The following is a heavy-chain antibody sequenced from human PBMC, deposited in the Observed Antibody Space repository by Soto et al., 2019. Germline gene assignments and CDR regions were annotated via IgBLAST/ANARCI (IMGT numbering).Heavy chain of an antibody. V-gene: IGHV3-9*01. CDR3: AKDRRKIAASYGMDV. CDR2: ISWNSGSI. J-gene: IGHJ6*02. D-gene: IGHD6-13*01. CDR1: GFTFDDYA. Sequence: SLRLSCAASGFTFDDYAMHWVRQAPGKGLEWVSGISWNSGSIGYADSVKGRFTISRDNAKNSLYLQMNSLRAEDTALYYCAKDRRKIAASYGMDVWGQGTTVTVSS.